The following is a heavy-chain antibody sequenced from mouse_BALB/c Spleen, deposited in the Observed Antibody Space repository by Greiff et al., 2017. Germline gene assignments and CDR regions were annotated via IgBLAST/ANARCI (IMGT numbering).Heavy chain of an antibody. J-gene: IGHJ2*01. V-gene: IGHV3-2*02. CDR3: ARWGYGNYLYYFDY. CDR1: GYSITSDYA. Sequence: EVKLVESGPGLVKPSQSLSLTCTVTGYSITSDYAWNWIRQFPGNKLEWMGYISYSGSTSYNPSLKSRISITRDTSKNQFFLQLNSVTTEDTATYYCARWGYGNYLYYFDYWGQGTTLTVSS. D-gene: IGHD2-10*02. CDR2: ISYSGST.